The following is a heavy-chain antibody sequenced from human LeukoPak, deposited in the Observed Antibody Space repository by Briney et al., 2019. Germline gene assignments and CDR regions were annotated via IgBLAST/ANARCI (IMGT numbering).Heavy chain of an antibody. Sequence: NASETLSLTCAVYGGSFSGYYWSWIRQPPGKGLEWIGEINHSGSTNYNPSLKSRVTISVDTSKNQFSLKLNSVTAADTAVYYCARGQLRLSNWGQGSLVIVSS. V-gene: IGHV4-34*01. CDR2: INHSGST. D-gene: IGHD6-25*01. CDR3: ARGQLRLSN. J-gene: IGHJ4*02. CDR1: GGSFSGYY.